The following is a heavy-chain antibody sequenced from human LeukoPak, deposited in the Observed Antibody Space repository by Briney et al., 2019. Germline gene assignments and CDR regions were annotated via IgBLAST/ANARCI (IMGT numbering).Heavy chain of an antibody. V-gene: IGHV4-34*01. J-gene: IGHJ4*02. CDR3: ARGRGYSYGLFDY. D-gene: IGHD5-18*01. Sequence: SETLSLTCAVYGGSFSGYYWSWIRQPPGKGLEWIGEINHSGSTNYNPSLKSRVTISVDTSKNQFSLKLSSVTAADTAVYYCARGRGYSYGLFDYWGQGTLVTVSS. CDR2: INHSGST. CDR1: GGSFSGYY.